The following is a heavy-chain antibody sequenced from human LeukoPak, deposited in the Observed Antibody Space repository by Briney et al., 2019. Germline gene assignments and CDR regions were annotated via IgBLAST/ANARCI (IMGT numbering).Heavy chain of an antibody. Sequence: SETLSLTCTVSGGSISSSSYYWGWIRQPPGKGLEWIGEINHSGSTNYNPSLKSRVTISVDTSKNQFSLKLSSVTAADTAVYYCARDRSRPAAYDYWGQGTLVTVSS. V-gene: IGHV4-39*07. CDR2: INHSGST. J-gene: IGHJ4*02. CDR1: GGSISSSSYY. CDR3: ARDRSRPAAYDY. D-gene: IGHD2-2*01.